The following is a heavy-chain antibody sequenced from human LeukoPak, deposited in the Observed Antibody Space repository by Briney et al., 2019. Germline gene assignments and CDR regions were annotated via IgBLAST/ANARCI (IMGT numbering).Heavy chain of an antibody. CDR3: ARDAPTEGSDY. J-gene: IGHJ4*02. CDR2: LYSGGFT. CDR1: GFTVSSNY. V-gene: IGHV3-53*01. Sequence: GGSLRLSCAASGFTVSSNYMSWVRQAPGKGLEWVSVLYSGGFTYYADSVKGRFTISRDNSKNTLYLQMNSLRAEDTAVYYCARDAPTEGSDYWGQGTLVTVSS. D-gene: IGHD4-17*01.